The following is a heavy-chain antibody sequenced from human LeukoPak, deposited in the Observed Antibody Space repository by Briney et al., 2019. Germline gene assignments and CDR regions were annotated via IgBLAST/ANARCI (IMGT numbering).Heavy chain of an antibody. CDR1: GYSISSGYY. CDR3: ARRGRRGYSGYDGGLRGSWFDP. V-gene: IGHV4-38-2*02. CDR2: IFYSGST. J-gene: IGHJ5*02. D-gene: IGHD5-12*01. Sequence: PSETLSLTCTVSGYSISSGYYWGWIRQPPGKGLEWIGYIFYSGSTYYSPSLKSRVTISLDTSRNQFSLKLSSVTAADTAVYYCARRGRRGYSGYDGGLRGSWFDPWGQGTLVTVSS.